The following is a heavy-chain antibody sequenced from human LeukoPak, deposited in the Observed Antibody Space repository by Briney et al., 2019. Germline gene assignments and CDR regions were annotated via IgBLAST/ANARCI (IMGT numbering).Heavy chain of an antibody. J-gene: IGHJ4*02. CDR2: IGSSTRTM. V-gene: IGHV3-48*03. CDR3: ASLLYGYNYGPFHH. D-gene: IGHD5-24*01. Sequence: PGGSLRLSCAASGLSFSTYDMTWVRQAPGKGLEWASYIGSSTRTMYYAESLKGRFIISRDNAKNSLYLQMDSLRAEDTAIYYCASLLYGYNYGPFHHWGQGTLVTVSS. CDR1: GLSFSTYD.